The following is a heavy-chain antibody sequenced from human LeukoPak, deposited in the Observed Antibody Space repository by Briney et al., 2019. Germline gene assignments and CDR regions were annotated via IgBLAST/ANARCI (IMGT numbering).Heavy chain of an antibody. J-gene: IGHJ4*02. CDR3: CTSPSFGSSWYQFNY. CDR1: GFTFSSYA. V-gene: IGHV3-30-3*01. D-gene: IGHD6-13*01. CDR2: ISYDGSNK. Sequence: GRSLRLSCAASGFTFSSYAMHWVRQAPGKGLEWVAVISYDGSNKYYTDSVKGRFTISRDDSKNTLYLQMNSLRAEDTAVYYCCTSPSFGSSWYQFNYWGQGALVTVSS.